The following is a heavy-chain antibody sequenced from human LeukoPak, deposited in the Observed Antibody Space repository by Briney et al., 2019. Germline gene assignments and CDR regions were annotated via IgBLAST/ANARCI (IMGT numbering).Heavy chain of an antibody. CDR2: IYPGDSDT. Sequence: GESLKISCKGSGCSFTSYWIGWVRQMPGKGLEWMGIIYPGDSDTRYSPSFQGQVTISADKSISTAYLQWSSLKASDTAMYYCARQGSLIGYCSSTSCLGRSYYYYYGMDVWGQGTTVTVSS. D-gene: IGHD2-2*01. J-gene: IGHJ6*02. V-gene: IGHV5-51*01. CDR3: ARQGSLIGYCSSTSCLGRSYYYYYGMDV. CDR1: GCSFTSYW.